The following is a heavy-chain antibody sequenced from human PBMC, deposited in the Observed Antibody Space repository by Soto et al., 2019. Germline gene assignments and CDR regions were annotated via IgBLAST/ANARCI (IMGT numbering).Heavy chain of an antibody. CDR2: ISPGRRYP. J-gene: IGHJ5*02. D-gene: IGHD2-21*01. V-gene: IGHV3-11*06. CDR1: GFTYGDSY. CDR3: VRRGGAGMFDP. Sequence: GSLRLSCAGSGFTYGDSYMSWIRPDLGNGREWLSYISPGRRYPAYPDSVQGRFTISRDNGKRSLYVQMMSLTAEHAAICYCVRRGGAGMFDPGAQGTFVTVPS.